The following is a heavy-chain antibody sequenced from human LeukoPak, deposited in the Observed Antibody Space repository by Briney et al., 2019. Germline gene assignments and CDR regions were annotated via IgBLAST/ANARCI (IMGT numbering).Heavy chain of an antibody. V-gene: IGHV3-66*01. CDR1: GFTVSSNY. CDR2: IYSGGST. D-gene: IGHD3-10*01. Sequence: GGSLRLSCAASGFTVSSNYMSWVRQAPGKGLEWVSVIYSGGSTYYADSVKGRFTISRDNSKNTLYLQMNSLRAEDTAVYYCARDHMVRGVITYYYYGMDVWGQGTTATVSS. CDR3: ARDHMVRGVITYYYYGMDV. J-gene: IGHJ6*02.